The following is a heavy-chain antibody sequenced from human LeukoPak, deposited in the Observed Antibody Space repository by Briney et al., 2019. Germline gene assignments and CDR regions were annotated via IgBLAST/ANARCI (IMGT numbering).Heavy chain of an antibody. V-gene: IGHV4-39*01. CDR2: IYYSGST. D-gene: IGHD5-12*01. Sequence: KPSETLSLTCTVSGGSISSSSYYWGWIRQPPGKGLGWIGSIYYSGSTYYKPSLKSRVTISVDTSKNQFSPKLSSVTAADTAVYYCARQSYSGYDGLPGVDYWGQGTLVTVSS. CDR3: ARQSYSGYDGLPGVDY. J-gene: IGHJ4*02. CDR1: GGSISSSSYY.